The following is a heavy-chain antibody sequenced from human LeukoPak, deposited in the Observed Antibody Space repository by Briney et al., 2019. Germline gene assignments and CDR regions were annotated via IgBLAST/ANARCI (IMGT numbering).Heavy chain of an antibody. V-gene: IGHV3-23*01. J-gene: IGHJ4*02. CDR2: VSGSGDRM. CDR3: AKAAAAPGFDF. CDR1: GFTSSSYA. D-gene: IGHD6-13*01. Sequence: GGSLRLSCAASGFTSSSYALNWVRQAPGKGLEWVVPVSGSGDRMYHANSVKGRFTISRDNSKNTIYLQMNSLRAEDTALYYCAKAAAAPGFDFWGQGTLVTVSS.